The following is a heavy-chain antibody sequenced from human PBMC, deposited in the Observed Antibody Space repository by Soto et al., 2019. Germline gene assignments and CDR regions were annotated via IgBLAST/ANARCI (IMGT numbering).Heavy chain of an antibody. CDR1: GFSLSTSGVG. Sequence: QITLKESGPTLVKPTQTLTLTCTFSGFSLSTSGVGVGWIRQPPGKALEWLALVFWDGDQRYSPSLKSRLTIPKDTSKNQVVPTMTHMDPVDTATYYCAHGRTGAGIDYWGQGTLVTVSS. V-gene: IGHV2-5*02. J-gene: IGHJ4*02. D-gene: IGHD6-19*01. CDR2: VFWDGDQ. CDR3: AHGRTGAGIDY.